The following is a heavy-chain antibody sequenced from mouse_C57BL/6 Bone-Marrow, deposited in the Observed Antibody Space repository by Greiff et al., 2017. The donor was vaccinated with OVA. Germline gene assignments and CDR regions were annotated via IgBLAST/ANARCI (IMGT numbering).Heavy chain of an antibody. CDR1: GFTFSDYY. Sequence: DVKLVESGGGLVQPGGSLKLSCAASGFTFSDYYMYWVRQTPEKRLEWVAYISNGGGSTYYPDTVKGRFTISRDNAKNTLYLQMSRLKSEDTAMYYCARIKRYAMDYWGQGTSVTVSS. J-gene: IGHJ4*01. D-gene: IGHD2-4*01. V-gene: IGHV5-12*01. CDR3: ARIKRYAMDY. CDR2: ISNGGGST.